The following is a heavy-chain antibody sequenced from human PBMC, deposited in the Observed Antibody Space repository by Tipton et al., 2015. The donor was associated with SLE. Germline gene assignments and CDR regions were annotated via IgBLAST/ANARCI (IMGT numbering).Heavy chain of an antibody. CDR3: ARERLYSSSWFSV. CDR2: IYTSGST. J-gene: IGHJ4*02. D-gene: IGHD6-13*01. CDR1: GGSISSGSYY. V-gene: IGHV4-61*02. Sequence: TLSLTCTVSGGSISSGSYYWSWIRQPAGKGLEGIGRIYTSGSTNYNPSLKSRVTISVDTHKNQFSLKLSSVTAADTAVYYCARERLYSSSWFSVGGKGTLVPVSS.